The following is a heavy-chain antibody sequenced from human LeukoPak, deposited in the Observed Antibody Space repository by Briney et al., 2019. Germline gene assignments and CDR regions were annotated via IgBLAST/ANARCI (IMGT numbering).Heavy chain of an antibody. CDR3: ARGLGSYDSSELTWPMISF. Sequence: ASVKVSCKASGYTFTNYEINWVRQATGHGLEWMGWMNPNSGDTAYAQKFQGRITLTRSISITTAYMELSGLRSDDTAVYYCARGLGSYDSSELTWPMISFWGQGTQVTVSS. V-gene: IGHV1-8*01. J-gene: IGHJ4*02. CDR2: MNPNSGDT. D-gene: IGHD3-22*01. CDR1: GYTFTNYE.